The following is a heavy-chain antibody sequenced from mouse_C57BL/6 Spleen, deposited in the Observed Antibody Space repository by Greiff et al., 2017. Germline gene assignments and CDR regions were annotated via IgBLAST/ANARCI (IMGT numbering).Heavy chain of an antibody. CDR3: AKSPGYYFFDY. CDR1: GYTFTDYN. J-gene: IGHJ2*01. D-gene: IGHD2-3*01. CDR2: IYPGDGDT. V-gene: IGHV1-82*01. Sequence: VQLQQSGPELVKPGASVKIPCKASGYTFTDYNMDWVKQRPGKGLEWIGRIYPGDGDTNYNGKFKGKATLTADKSSSTAYMQLSSLTSEDSAVYFCAKSPGYYFFDYWGQGATLSVSS.